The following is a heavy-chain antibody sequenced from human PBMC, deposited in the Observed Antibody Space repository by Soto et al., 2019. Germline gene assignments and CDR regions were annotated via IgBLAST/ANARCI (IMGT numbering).Heavy chain of an antibody. CDR2: ISGSGGST. D-gene: IGHD6-19*01. Sequence: GGSLRLSCAASGFTFSSYAMSWVRQAPGKGLEWVSAISGSGGSTYYADSVKGRFTISRDNSKNTLYLQMNGLRAEDTAVYYCAKDRKEGSGWYDYYYGMDVWGQGTTVTVSS. CDR3: AKDRKEGSGWYDYYYGMDV. CDR1: GFTFSSYA. V-gene: IGHV3-23*01. J-gene: IGHJ6*02.